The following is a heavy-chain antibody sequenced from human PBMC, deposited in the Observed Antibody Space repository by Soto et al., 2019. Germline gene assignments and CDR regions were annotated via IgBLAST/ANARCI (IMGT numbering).Heavy chain of an antibody. V-gene: IGHV3-53*01. CDR2: IYSGGST. D-gene: IGHD3-22*01. J-gene: IGHJ6*02. CDR3: ARDSANDTSLKEYYYYYGMDV. CDR1: GFTVSSNY. Sequence: GGSLRLSCAASGFTVSSNYMSWVRQAPGKGLEWVSVIYSGGSTYYADSVKGRFTISRDNSKNTLYLQMNSLRAEDTAVYYCARDSANDTSLKEYYYYYGMDVWGQGTTVTVSS.